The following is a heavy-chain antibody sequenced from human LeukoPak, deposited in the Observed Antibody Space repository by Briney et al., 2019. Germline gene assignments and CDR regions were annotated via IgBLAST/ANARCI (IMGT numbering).Heavy chain of an antibody. V-gene: IGHV3-21*06. CDR1: GFTFSNYN. CDR2: ITSSSSYI. Sequence: SGGSLRLSCAASGFTFSNYNMNWVRQAPGKGLEWVSSITSSSSYIYYADSVKGRFTISRDNAKNSLYLQMNSLRAEDTAVYYCARDRKGGDYDGEYYYYYMDVWGKGTTVTVSS. CDR3: ARDRKGGDYDGEYYYYYMDV. J-gene: IGHJ6*03. D-gene: IGHD4-17*01.